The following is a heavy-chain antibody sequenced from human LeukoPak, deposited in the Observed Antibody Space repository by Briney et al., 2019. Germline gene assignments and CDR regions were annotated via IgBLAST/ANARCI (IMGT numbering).Heavy chain of an antibody. D-gene: IGHD3-22*01. J-gene: IGHJ4*02. CDR1: GFTFSSYG. Sequence: GGSLRPSCAASGFTFSSYGMSWVRQAPGKGLEWVSAISGSGGSTYYADSVKGRFTISRDNSKNTLYLQMNSLRAEDTAVYYCAKANNYYDSSGLYYFDYWGQGTLVTVSS. CDR2: ISGSGGST. V-gene: IGHV3-23*01. CDR3: AKANNYYDSSGLYYFDY.